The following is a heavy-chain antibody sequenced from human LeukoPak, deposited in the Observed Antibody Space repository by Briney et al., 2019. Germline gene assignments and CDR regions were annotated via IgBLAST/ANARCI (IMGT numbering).Heavy chain of an antibody. CDR3: TTDPSICGSTSCYGGGLWDY. V-gene: IGHV3-15*01. J-gene: IGHJ4*02. CDR1: GFTFSNAW. Sequence: PGGSLRLSCAASGFTFSNAWMSWVRQAPGKGLEWVGRIKSKTDGGTTDYAAPVKGRFTISRDDSKNTLYLQMNSLKTEDTAVYYCTTDPSICGSTSCYGGGLWDYWGQGTLVTVSS. CDR2: IKSKTDGGTT. D-gene: IGHD2-2*01.